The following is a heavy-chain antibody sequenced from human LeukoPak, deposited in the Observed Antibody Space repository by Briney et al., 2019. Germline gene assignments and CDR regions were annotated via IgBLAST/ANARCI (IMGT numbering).Heavy chain of an antibody. CDR2: INAAGDDM. CDR1: GFTFPTYS. CDR3: AKGIFGVIHNGINV. V-gene: IGHV3-23*01. D-gene: IGHD3-3*01. Sequence: GGSLRLSCVASGFTFPTYSMAWVRQAPGKGLDWVSSINAAGDDMYYADSVKGRFSISRDNLKNTLYLQMHSLRAEDRAIYYCAKGIFGVIHNGINVWGQGTAVTVSS. J-gene: IGHJ6*02.